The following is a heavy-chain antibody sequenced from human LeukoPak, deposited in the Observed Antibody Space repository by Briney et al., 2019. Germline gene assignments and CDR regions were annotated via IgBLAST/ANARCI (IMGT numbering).Heavy chain of an antibody. D-gene: IGHD2/OR15-2a*01. CDR1: GYTFTGYY. J-gene: IGHJ3*02. Sequence: ASVKVSCKASGYTFTGYYMHWVRQAPGQGLEWMGWINPNSGGTNYAQKFQGRVTMTRDTFISTAYMELSRLRSDDTAVYYCAREDGEYDAFDIWGQGTMVTVSS. CDR3: AREDGEYDAFDI. V-gene: IGHV1-2*02. CDR2: INPNSGGT.